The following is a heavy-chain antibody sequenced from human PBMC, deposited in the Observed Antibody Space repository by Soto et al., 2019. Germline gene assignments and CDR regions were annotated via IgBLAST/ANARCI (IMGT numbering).Heavy chain of an antibody. Sequence: GGALTLSSTAPGFTFSNYPLTWVRQAPGKGLGWFESIVGSGGSTYDADSVKGHFTISRDKSKSTLFLQMNNRNAEAAAVYYCAKFGEAFPAASGLGMDVWGQGTTATV. CDR3: AKFGEAFPAASGLGMDV. CDR2: IVGSGGST. D-gene: IGHD2-2*01. J-gene: IGHJ6*02. V-gene: IGHV3-23*01. CDR1: GFTFSNYP.